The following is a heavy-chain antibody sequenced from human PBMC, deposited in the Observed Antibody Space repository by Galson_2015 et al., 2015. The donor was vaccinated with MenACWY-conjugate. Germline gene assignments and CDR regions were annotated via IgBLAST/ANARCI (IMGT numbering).Heavy chain of an antibody. V-gene: IGHV3-73*01. J-gene: IGHJ6*02. CDR3: TAGLRAVVDV. CDR2: IRTKASSYET. Sequence: SLRLSCAASGFTFSGCVIYWVRQASGKGLEYIGRIRTKASSYETAYAASVKGRFTISRDDSKDTAYLQMNNLKIEDTAMYYCTAGLRAVVDVWGQGTTVTVSS. D-gene: IGHD3-10*01. CDR1: GFTFSGCV.